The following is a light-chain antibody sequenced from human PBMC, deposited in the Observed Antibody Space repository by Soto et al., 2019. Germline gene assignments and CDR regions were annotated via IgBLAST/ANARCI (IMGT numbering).Light chain of an antibody. J-gene: IGLJ1*01. CDR3: SSYAGSKTFGV. Sequence: QSALTQPPSASGSPGQSVTISCTGTSSDVGGYNYVSWYQQHPGKAPKLMLYEVSKRPSGVPDRFSGSKSGNTASLTVSGLQAEDEADYYCSSYAGSKTFGVFGTGTKLTVL. V-gene: IGLV2-8*01. CDR2: EVS. CDR1: SSDVGGYNY.